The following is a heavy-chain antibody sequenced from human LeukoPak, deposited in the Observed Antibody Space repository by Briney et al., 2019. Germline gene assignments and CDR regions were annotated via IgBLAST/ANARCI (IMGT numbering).Heavy chain of an antibody. CDR3: ARDYTGKYTTDY. CDR2: ISDDGRKK. J-gene: IGHJ4*02. CDR1: GFTFRNHG. Sequence: PGGSLRLSCAASGFTFRNHGIHWVRQAPGKGLQWVAYISDDGRKKYYADSVKGRVTIPRDNSKNALDLYMDSLTPEDTAVYYCARDYTGKYTTDYWGQGTLVTVSS. D-gene: IGHD7-27*01. V-gene: IGHV3-30*03.